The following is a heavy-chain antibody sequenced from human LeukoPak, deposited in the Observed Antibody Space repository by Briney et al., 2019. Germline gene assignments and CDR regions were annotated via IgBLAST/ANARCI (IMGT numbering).Heavy chain of an antibody. Sequence: GASVKVSCKASGYTFTSYDINWVRQATGQGLEWMGWMNPNSGNTGYAQKFQGRVTMTRNTSISTAYMELSSLRSEDTAVYYCARASPFKLWFGELSLGDNWFDPWGQGTLVTVSS. CDR1: GYTFTSYD. D-gene: IGHD3-10*01. V-gene: IGHV1-8*01. CDR2: MNPNSGNT. CDR3: ARASPFKLWFGELSLGDNWFDP. J-gene: IGHJ5*02.